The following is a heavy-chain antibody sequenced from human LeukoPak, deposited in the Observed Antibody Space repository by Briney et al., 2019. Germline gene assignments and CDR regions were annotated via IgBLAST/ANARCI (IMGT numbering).Heavy chain of an antibody. J-gene: IGHJ3*02. CDR1: GGSISSYY. Sequence: SETLSLTCTVSGGSISSYYWSWIRQPPGKGLEWIGYIYTSGSTNYNPSLKSRVTISVDTSKNQFSLKLSSVTAADTAVYYCARRGYDSSGYYWSDAFDIWGQGTMVTVSP. V-gene: IGHV4-4*09. CDR2: IYTSGST. D-gene: IGHD3-22*01. CDR3: ARRGYDSSGYYWSDAFDI.